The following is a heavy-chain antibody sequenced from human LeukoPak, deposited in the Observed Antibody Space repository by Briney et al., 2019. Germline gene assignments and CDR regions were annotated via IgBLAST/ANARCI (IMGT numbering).Heavy chain of an antibody. V-gene: IGHV4-61*02. CDR3: ARAREFYSDSNAYEV. J-gene: IGHJ3*01. Sequence: SETLSLTCTISGTSITSGSYFWSWIRQPAGNELEWLGLIYSSGRTNYNPSLKSRVTFSVDTSKNQFSPKLRSVTAADTAVYYCARAREFYSDSNAYEVWGQGTRVTVSS. CDR2: IYSSGRT. D-gene: IGHD3-22*01. CDR1: GTSITSGSYF.